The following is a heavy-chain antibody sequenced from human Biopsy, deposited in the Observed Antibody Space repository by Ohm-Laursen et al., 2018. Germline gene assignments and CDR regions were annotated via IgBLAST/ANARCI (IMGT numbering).Heavy chain of an antibody. D-gene: IGHD3-16*01. CDR3: ARDSRGGHLNTTLITGKNLDS. Sequence: SVTRSLPCTVSRDSISTYYWTWFPQSPGKGLEWIGYIYYTGSTNYNPSVKSRVTISVDTSKNQFSLKFNSVTAADTAVYFCARDSRGGHLNTTLITGKNLDSWGQGILVSVSS. J-gene: IGHJ4*02. CDR2: IYYTGST. V-gene: IGHV4-59*13. CDR1: RDSISTYY.